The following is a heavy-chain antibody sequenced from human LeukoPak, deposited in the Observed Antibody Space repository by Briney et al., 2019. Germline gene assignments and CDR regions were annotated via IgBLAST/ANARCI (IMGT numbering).Heavy chain of an antibody. D-gene: IGHD5-18*01. CDR3: ARHSRGYSYGYDWFDP. J-gene: IGHJ5*02. CDR2: ISAYNGNT. V-gene: IGHV1-18*01. Sequence: ASVKVSCKASGYTFTSYGISWVRQAPGQRLEWMGWISAYNGNTNYAQKLQGRVTMTTDTSTSTAYMELRSLRSDDTAVYYCARHSRGYSYGYDWFDPWGQGTLVTVSS. CDR1: GYTFTSYG.